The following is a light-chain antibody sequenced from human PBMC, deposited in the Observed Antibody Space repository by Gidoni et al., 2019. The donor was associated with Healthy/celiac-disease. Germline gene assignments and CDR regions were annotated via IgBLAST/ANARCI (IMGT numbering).Light chain of an antibody. CDR2: NAS. J-gene: IGKJ1*01. CDR3: QQYNYWPT. V-gene: IGKV3-15*01. CDR1: QSVSSN. Sequence: ELVMTQSPATLSVSPGERGTLSCRASQSVSSNLAWYQQKPGQAPRLLIYNASTRATGIPARFSGSGSGTEFTLTISSLQSEDFAAYYCQQYNYWPTCGQGTKVEIK.